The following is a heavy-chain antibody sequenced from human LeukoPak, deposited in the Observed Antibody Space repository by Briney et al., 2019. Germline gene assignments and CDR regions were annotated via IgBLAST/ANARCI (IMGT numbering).Heavy chain of an antibody. Sequence: ASVKVSCKASGYTFTSYAMNWVRQAPGQGLEWMGWINTNTGNPTCAQGFTGRFVFSLDTSVSTAYLQICSLKAEDTAVYYCARGLPYSSGPSMDVWGQGTTVTVSS. J-gene: IGHJ6*02. D-gene: IGHD6-19*01. CDR1: GYTFTSYA. CDR3: ARGLPYSSGPSMDV. V-gene: IGHV7-4-1*01. CDR2: INTNTGNP.